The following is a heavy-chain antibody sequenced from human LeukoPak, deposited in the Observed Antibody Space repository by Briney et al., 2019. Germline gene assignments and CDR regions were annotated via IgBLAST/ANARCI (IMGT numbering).Heavy chain of an antibody. CDR2: IYYSGST. CDR1: GGSISSYY. Sequence: SETLSLTCTVSGGSISSYYWSWIRQPPGKGLEWIGYIYYSGSTNYNPSLKSRVTISVDTSKNQFSLKLSSVTAADTAVYYCAREDDRLHLGYFDYWGQGTLVTASS. V-gene: IGHV4-59*01. D-gene: IGHD4-11*01. J-gene: IGHJ4*02. CDR3: AREDDRLHLGYFDY.